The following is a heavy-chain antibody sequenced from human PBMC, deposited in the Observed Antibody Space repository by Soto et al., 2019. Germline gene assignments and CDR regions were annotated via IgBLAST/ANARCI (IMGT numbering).Heavy chain of an antibody. D-gene: IGHD2-15*01. CDR3: SKGLWTVGQCSGGTCYDGMDV. CDR1: GYTFTGFW. V-gene: IGHV1-2*02. J-gene: IGHJ6*02. CDR2: INPKSGVT. Sequence: ASAKVSCKASGYTFTGFWIHWVRQAPGQGLEWMGWINPKSGVTNYAQKFQGRVIMTRDTSLSTVYMELSRLQSDDTAVYYCSKGLWTVGQCSGGTCYDGMDVWGQGTTVTVSS.